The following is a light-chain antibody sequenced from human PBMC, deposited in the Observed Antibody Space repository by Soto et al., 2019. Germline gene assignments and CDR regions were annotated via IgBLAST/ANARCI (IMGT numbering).Light chain of an antibody. Sequence: DIQMTQSPSTLSASVGDRVTITCRASQSISSWLAWYQQKPGKAPKLLIYKASSLESGVPSRFSGSGSGTEFTLTISSLQPDDFATYYCQQYISWSRWTFGQGTKVEIK. CDR2: KAS. CDR3: QQYISWSRWT. J-gene: IGKJ1*01. V-gene: IGKV1-5*03. CDR1: QSISSW.